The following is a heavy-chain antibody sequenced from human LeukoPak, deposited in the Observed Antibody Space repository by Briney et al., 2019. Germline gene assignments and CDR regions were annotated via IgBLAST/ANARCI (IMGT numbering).Heavy chain of an antibody. J-gene: IGHJ4*02. CDR1: GASTGDFY. D-gene: IGHD4-17*01. V-gene: IGHV4-59*12. Sequence: PSETLSLTCNISGASTGDFYWSWIRQAPGKGLEWIATIYHTETTSYSPSLRSRATISLGTSKKDFSLKLSSVTAADTAVYYCAKEIRPTVTIPGRTYFDYWGQGALVTVSS. CDR2: IYHTETT. CDR3: AKEIRPTVTIPGRTYFDY.